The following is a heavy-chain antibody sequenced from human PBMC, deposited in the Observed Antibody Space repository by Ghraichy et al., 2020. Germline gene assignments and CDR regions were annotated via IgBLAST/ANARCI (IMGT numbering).Heavy chain of an antibody. Sequence: SETLSLTCTVSGGSISSSNYYWGWIRQPPGKELEWIGSIFYIGNTYYNPSLKRRVTISVDTSKNQFSLKLSSVTAADTAVYYCASGPVQFRAAAGTMTTFDIWGQGTMVTVSS. J-gene: IGHJ3*02. CDR3: ASGPVQFRAAAGTMTTFDI. CDR2: IFYIGNT. D-gene: IGHD6-13*01. V-gene: IGHV4-39*01. CDR1: GGSISSSNYY.